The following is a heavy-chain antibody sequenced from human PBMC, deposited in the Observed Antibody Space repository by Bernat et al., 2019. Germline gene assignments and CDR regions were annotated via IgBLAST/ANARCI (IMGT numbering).Heavy chain of an antibody. V-gene: IGHV3-64*01. CDR1: GFTFSSYA. CDR3: ASAPAGDYYYYGMDV. CDR2: ISSNGGST. J-gene: IGHJ6*02. D-gene: IGHD6-13*01. Sequence: EVQLVESGGGLVQPGGSLRLSCAASGFTFSSYAMHWVRQAPGKGLEYVSAISSNGGSTYYANSVKGRFTISRDNSKNTLYLQMGSLRAEDMAVYYCASAPAGDYYYYGMDVWGQGTTVTVSS.